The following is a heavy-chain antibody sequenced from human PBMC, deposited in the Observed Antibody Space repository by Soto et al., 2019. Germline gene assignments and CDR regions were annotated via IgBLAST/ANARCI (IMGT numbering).Heavy chain of an antibody. CDR2: ITDSSDTV. CDR3: ARDFGHGYYLDY. V-gene: IGHV3-48*02. D-gene: IGHD3-3*01. Sequence: EVQLVEAGGGLVQPGGSLRLSCVASGFSFSNYNMNWVRQAPGKGLEWVSYITDSSDTVHYADSVRGRFTISRDNAESSLYLKMNSLRDEDTAVYFCARDFGHGYYLDYWGRGTLVTVSS. J-gene: IGHJ4*02. CDR1: GFSFSNYN.